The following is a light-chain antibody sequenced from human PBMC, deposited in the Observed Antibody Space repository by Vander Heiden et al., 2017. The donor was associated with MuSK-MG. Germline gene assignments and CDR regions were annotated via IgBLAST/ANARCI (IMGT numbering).Light chain of an antibody. CDR3: QQYNNWPPCS. CDR2: GAS. Sequence: EIVMTQSPATLSVSPGERTTLSCRASQSVSSNLAWYQQKPGQAPRLLIYGASTRATGIPARFSGSGYGKEFTLTISSRQSEDFAVYYCQQYNNWPPCSFGQGTKLDIK. V-gene: IGKV3-15*01. J-gene: IGKJ2*04. CDR1: QSVSSN.